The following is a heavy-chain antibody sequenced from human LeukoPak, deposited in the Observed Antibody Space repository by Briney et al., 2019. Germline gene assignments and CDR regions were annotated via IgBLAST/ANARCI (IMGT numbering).Heavy chain of an antibody. Sequence: GGSLRLSCAASGFTFSSYAMHWVRQAPGKGLEWVAVISYDGSNKYYADSVKGRFTISRDNSKNTLYLQMNSLRAEDTAVYYCAKVVLPDYYDSSGRSHASWFDPWGQGTLVTVSS. CDR1: GFTFSSYA. CDR2: ISYDGSNK. J-gene: IGHJ5*02. D-gene: IGHD3-22*01. V-gene: IGHV3-30-3*01. CDR3: AKVVLPDYYDSSGRSHASWFDP.